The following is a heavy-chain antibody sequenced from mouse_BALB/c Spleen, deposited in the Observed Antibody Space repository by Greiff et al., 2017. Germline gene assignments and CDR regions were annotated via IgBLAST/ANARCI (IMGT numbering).Heavy chain of an antibody. J-gene: IGHJ4*01. CDR1: GYSITSDYA. CDR2: ISYSGST. V-gene: IGHV3-2*02. D-gene: IGHD2-1*01. Sequence: EVHLVESGPGLVKPSQSLSLTCTVTGYSITSDYAWNWIRQFPGTQLEWMGYISYSGSTSYNPSLKSRISITRDTSKNQFFLQLNSVTTEDTATYYCASLYYGNYRGAMDYWGQGTSVTVSS. CDR3: ASLYYGNYRGAMDY.